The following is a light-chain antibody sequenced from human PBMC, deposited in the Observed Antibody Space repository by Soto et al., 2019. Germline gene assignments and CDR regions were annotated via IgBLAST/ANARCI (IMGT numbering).Light chain of an antibody. V-gene: IGKV3-20*01. CDR3: QQYGVSTLT. CDR2: SAS. CDR1: QVVTARF. J-gene: IGKJ1*01. Sequence: ETGLTQSPVTLSVSPGERATLSCRASQVVTARFLAWCQQRPGQAPSLLIYSASSRATGIPARFLVSGSGTYFTLTISTLEPEAVAVYSCQQYGVSTLTFGKRATVDIK.